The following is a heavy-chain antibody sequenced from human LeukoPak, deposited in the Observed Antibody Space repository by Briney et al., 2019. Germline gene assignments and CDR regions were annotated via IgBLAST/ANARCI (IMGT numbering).Heavy chain of an antibody. J-gene: IGHJ6*03. CDR2: IIPIFGTA. Sequence: SVKVSCKASGGTFSSYAISWVRQAPGQGLEWMGGIIPIFGTANYAQKFQGRVTITTDESTSTAYMELSSLRPEDTAVYYCARNYYDSSGYYPSNYYYYYMDVWGKGTTVTVSS. D-gene: IGHD3-22*01. V-gene: IGHV1-69*05. CDR3: ARNYYDSSGYYPSNYYYYYMDV. CDR1: GGTFSSYA.